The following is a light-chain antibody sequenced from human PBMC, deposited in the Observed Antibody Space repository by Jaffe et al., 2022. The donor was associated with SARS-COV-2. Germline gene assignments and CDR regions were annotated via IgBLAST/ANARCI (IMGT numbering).Light chain of an antibody. Sequence: QSVLTQPPSVSGAPGQRVTISCTGSSSNIGAGYDVHWYQQPPGIAPRLLIYANSNRPSGVPDRFSGSKSGTSASLAISGLQAEDEADYYCQSYDSSLSGYVFATGTKVTVL. CDR3: QSYDSSLSGYV. CDR2: ANS. V-gene: IGLV1-40*01. CDR1: SSNIGAGYD. J-gene: IGLJ1*01.